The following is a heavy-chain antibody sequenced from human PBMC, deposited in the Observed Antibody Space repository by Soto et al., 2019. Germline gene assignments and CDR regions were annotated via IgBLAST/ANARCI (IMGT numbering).Heavy chain of an antibody. Sequence: GGSLRLSCAASGFTFDDYGMSWVRQAPGKGLEWVSGINWNGGSTGYADSVKGRFTISRENAKNSLYLQMNSLRAEDTALYYCARVLVARGIAVAGTKTYYYYGMDVWGQGTTVTVSS. V-gene: IGHV3-20*04. J-gene: IGHJ6*02. CDR3: ARVLVARGIAVAGTKTYYYYGMDV. CDR2: INWNGGST. D-gene: IGHD6-19*01. CDR1: GFTFDDYG.